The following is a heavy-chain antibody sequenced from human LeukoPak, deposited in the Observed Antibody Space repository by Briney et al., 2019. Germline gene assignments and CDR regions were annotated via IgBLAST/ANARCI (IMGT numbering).Heavy chain of an antibody. D-gene: IGHD6-13*01. Sequence: SETLSLTCAVYGGSFSGYYWSWIRQPPGKGLEWIGYIYYSGSTNYNPSLKSRVTISVDTSKNQFSLKLSSVTAADTAVYYCAREDIAAAGVNWFDPWGQGTLVTVSS. V-gene: IGHV4-59*01. J-gene: IGHJ5*02. CDR2: IYYSGST. CDR1: GGSFSGYY. CDR3: AREDIAAAGVNWFDP.